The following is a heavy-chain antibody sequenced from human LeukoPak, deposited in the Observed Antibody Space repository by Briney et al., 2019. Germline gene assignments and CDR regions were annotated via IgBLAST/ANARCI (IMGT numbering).Heavy chain of an antibody. V-gene: IGHV3-33*01. D-gene: IGHD2-21*02. CDR3: ARDRCGGDCYYFDY. CDR2: TWYDGNNK. J-gene: IGHJ4*02. Sequence: PGRSLRLSCAASGFTLSSYGMHWVRQAPGKGLEGVAVTWYDGNNKDYADSMKRRFTISRDNSKNTLYLQMNSLRADDTAVYHCARDRCGGDCYYFDYWGQGTLVTVSS. CDR1: GFTLSSYG.